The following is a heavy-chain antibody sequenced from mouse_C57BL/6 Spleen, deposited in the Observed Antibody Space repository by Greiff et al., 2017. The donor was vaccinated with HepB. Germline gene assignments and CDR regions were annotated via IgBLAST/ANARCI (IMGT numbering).Heavy chain of an antibody. V-gene: IGHV1-62-2*01. CDR1: GYTFTEYT. J-gene: IGHJ3*01. Sequence: VKLMESGAELVKPGASVKLSCKASGYTFTEYTIHWVKQRSGQGLEWIGWFYPGSGSIKYNEKFKDKATLTADKSSSTVYMELSRLTSEDSAVYCCARHEEGDVGFAYWGQGTLVTVSA. CDR2: FYPGSGSI. CDR3: ARHEEGDVGFAY. D-gene: IGHD3-3*01.